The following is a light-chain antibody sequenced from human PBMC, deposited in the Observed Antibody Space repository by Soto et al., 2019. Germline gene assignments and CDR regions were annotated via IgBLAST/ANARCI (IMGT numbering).Light chain of an antibody. V-gene: IGKV1-33*01. J-gene: IGKJ5*01. CDR2: HAS. CDR1: QDSSTY. CDR3: QHYDHVPSIT. Sequence: DIQMTQSPSSLSASVGDRVTITCQASQDSSTYLNWYQQKPGKAPKLLIYHASNLETGVPAWFSGSGSGTDFTLTISSLQPEDMATYYGQHYDHVPSITFGQGTRLDFK.